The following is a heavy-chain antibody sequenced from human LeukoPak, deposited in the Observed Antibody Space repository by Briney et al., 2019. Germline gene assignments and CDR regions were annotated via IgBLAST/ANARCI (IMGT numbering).Heavy chain of an antibody. Sequence: PSETLSLTCAVYGGSFSGYYWSWIRQPPGEGLEWIGEINHSGSTKYNPSLKSRVTISEDTSKNQFSLKLSSVTAADTAVYYCARVRGRITMVRGFTNWFDPWGQGTLVTVSS. J-gene: IGHJ5*02. D-gene: IGHD3-10*01. CDR3: ARVRGRITMVRGFTNWFDP. CDR2: INHSGST. CDR1: GGSFSGYY. V-gene: IGHV4-34*01.